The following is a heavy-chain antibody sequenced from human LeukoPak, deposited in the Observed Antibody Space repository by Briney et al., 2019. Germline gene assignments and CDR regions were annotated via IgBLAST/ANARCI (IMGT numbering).Heavy chain of an antibody. V-gene: IGHV3-53*01. CDR1: GFTFSSYA. Sequence: GGSLRLSCAASGFTFSSYAMSWVRQAPGKGLEWVSVIYSGGSTYYADSVKGRFTISRDNSKNTLYLQMNSLRAEDTAVYYCAGGKYYYDSSGYYYNDYWGQGTLVTVSS. J-gene: IGHJ4*02. CDR3: AGGKYYYDSSGYYYNDY. CDR2: IYSGGST. D-gene: IGHD3-22*01.